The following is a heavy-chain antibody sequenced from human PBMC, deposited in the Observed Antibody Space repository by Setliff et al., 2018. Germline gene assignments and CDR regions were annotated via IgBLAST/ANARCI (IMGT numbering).Heavy chain of an antibody. CDR2: VFVDGST. J-gene: IGHJ5*02. Sequence: PSETLSLTCTVSGGSVNSGYDNWNWLRQPAGKGLEWIGRVFVDGSTNYNPSLKSRVTMSVDTSENQFSLKLTSVTAADTAIYYCARDTSSDWAAWFDPWSQGILVTVSS. CDR1: GGSVNSGYDN. D-gene: IGHD3-22*01. CDR3: ARDTSSDWAAWFDP. V-gene: IGHV4-61*10.